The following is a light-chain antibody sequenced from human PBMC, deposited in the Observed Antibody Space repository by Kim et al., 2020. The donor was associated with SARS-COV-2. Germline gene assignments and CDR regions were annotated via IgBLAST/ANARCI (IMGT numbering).Light chain of an antibody. J-gene: IGKJ1*01. CDR2: GAS. V-gene: IGKV3-20*01. CDR3: QQYHSSPRT. Sequence: FPGERATLSGWASQSVSSGFLAWYQQRPGQTPRLLVWGASNRAGGIPDRFSGSGSGTDFILTISRLEPEEFAVYYCQQYHSSPRTFGQGTKVYIK. CDR1: QSVSSGF.